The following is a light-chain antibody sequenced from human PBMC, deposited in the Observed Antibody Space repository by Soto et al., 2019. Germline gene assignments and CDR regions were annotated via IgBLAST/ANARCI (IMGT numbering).Light chain of an antibody. CDR3: AAWDDSLNGVV. CDR1: SSNIGSNT. Sequence: QSVLTQPPSASGTPGQRVTISCSGSSSNIGSNTVNWYQQLPRTAPQLLIYSNNQRPSWVPDRFSGSNSGTSASLAISGLQSEDEADYYCAAWDDSLNGVVFGGGTKLTVL. V-gene: IGLV1-44*01. J-gene: IGLJ2*01. CDR2: SNN.